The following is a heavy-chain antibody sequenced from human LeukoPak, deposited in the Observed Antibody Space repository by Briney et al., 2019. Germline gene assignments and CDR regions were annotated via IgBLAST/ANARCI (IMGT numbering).Heavy chain of an antibody. CDR2: SYHSGST. Sequence: MPSETLSLTCAVSGGSISSSNWWSWVRQPPGKGLEWIGESYHSGSTNYNPSLKSRVTISVDKSKNQFSLKLSSVTAADTAVYYCATCPRIAAAGYGMDVWGQGTTVTVSS. J-gene: IGHJ6*02. CDR1: GGSISSSNW. D-gene: IGHD6-13*01. CDR3: ATCPRIAAAGYGMDV. V-gene: IGHV4-4*02.